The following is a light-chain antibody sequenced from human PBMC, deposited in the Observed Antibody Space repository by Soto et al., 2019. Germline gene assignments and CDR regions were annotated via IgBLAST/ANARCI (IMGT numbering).Light chain of an antibody. Sequence: SYELTQPLSVSVALGQTARITCGGNNNGNKNVHWYQQKPGQAPVVVIYRDNNRPPGIPERLSGSNSGNTATLTISRAQAGDEADYYCQVWDSSTVVFGGGTKLTVL. V-gene: IGLV3-9*01. CDR1: NNGNKN. CDR3: QVWDSSTVV. J-gene: IGLJ2*01. CDR2: RDN.